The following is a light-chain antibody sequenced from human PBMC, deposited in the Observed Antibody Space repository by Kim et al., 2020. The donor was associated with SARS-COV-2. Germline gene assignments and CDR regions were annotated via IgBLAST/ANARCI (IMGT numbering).Light chain of an antibody. V-gene: IGLV3-19*01. CDR2: GKN. Sequence: VALGQTVRITCQCDSLRSYYATWYQQKPGQAPILVIYGKNNRPSGIPDRFSGSSSGNTASLTITGTQAGDEADYYCNSRDSNDNVVFGGGTQLTVL. J-gene: IGLJ2*01. CDR3: NSRDSNDNVV. CDR1: SLRSYY.